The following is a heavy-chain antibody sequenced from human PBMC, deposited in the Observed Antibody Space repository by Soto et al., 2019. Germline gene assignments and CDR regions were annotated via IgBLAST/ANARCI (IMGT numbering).Heavy chain of an antibody. CDR3: ARVYSSSWSGGFDY. Sequence: QVQLVQSGAEVKKPGASVKVSCKASGYTFTGYYMHWVRQAPGQGLEWRGWINPNSGGTNYAQKFQGWVTMTRDTCISTAYMELSRLRSDDTAVYYCARVYSSSWSGGFDYWGQGTLVTVSS. CDR2: INPNSGGT. D-gene: IGHD6-13*01. CDR1: GYTFTGYY. V-gene: IGHV1-2*04. J-gene: IGHJ4*02.